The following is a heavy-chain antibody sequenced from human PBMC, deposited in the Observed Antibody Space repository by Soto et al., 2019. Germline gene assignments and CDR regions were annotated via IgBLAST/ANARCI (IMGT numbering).Heavy chain of an antibody. CDR1: GFTFSYYD. D-gene: IGHD2-15*01. V-gene: IGHV3-13*01. CDR3: AREQQLGGWDALDI. J-gene: IGHJ3*02. Sequence: EGQLVESGGGLVQPGGSLRLSCAASGFTFSYYDFHWVRQATGKGLEWVSAIGAADDTYYPDSVKGRFTISRDIAKNALYLQRNSLRAEDTAVYYCAREQQLGGWDALDIWGRGTVVTVSS. CDR2: IGAADDT.